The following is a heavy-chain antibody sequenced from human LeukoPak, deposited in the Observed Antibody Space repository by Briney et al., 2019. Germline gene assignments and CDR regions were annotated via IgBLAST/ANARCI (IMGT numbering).Heavy chain of an antibody. J-gene: IGHJ3*02. D-gene: IGHD2-8*01. CDR3: AREAPDCTNGVCYIRDAFDI. V-gene: IGHV4-34*01. CDR1: GGSFSGYY. Sequence: PSETLSLTCAVYGGSFSGYYWSWIRQPPGKGLEWIGEINHSGSTNYNPSLKSRVTISVDTSKNQFSLKLSSVTAADTAVYYCAREAPDCTNGVCYIRDAFDIWGQGTMVTVSS. CDR2: INHSGST.